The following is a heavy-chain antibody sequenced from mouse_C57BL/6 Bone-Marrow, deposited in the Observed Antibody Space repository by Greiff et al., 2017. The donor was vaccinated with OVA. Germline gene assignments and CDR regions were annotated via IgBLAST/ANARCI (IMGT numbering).Heavy chain of an antibody. CDR2: IDPENGDT. Sequence: EVKLVESGAELVRPGASVKLSCKASGFNIKDDYMHWVKQRPEQGLEWIGWIDPENGDTEYDSKFQGKATLTADPSSNTAYLQLSSLTSEDTAVYYCTTAYYSDLYYAMDYWGQGTSVTVSS. D-gene: IGHD2-12*01. V-gene: IGHV14-4*01. CDR1: GFNIKDDY. CDR3: TTAYYSDLYYAMDY. J-gene: IGHJ4*01.